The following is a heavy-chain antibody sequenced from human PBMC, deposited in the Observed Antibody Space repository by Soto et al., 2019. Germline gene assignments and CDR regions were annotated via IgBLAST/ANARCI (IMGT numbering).Heavy chain of an antibody. V-gene: IGHV1-3*01. D-gene: IGHD2-15*01. CDR3: ARELQGLYYFDY. J-gene: IGHJ4*02. Sequence: SVKVSCKASGYTFISYAINWVRQAPGQRLEWMGWINAGNGNTKYSQKFQGRVTITRDTSASTAYMELTSLRSEDTAVYYCARELQGLYYFDYWGQGTLVTASS. CDR2: INAGNGNT. CDR1: GYTFISYA.